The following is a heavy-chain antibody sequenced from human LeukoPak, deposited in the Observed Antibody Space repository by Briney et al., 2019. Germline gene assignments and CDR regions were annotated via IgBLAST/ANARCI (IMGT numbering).Heavy chain of an antibody. D-gene: IGHD3-22*01. CDR3: ARHQHYFDSTGNYYLNWFDP. V-gene: IGHV4-39*01. CDR1: GGSISSSTHY. CDR2: IYHSGGT. Sequence: SETLSLTCTVSGGSISSSTHYWGWIRQPPGKGLEWIGTIYHSGGTYQNPSLKSRVTISVDTSKNQFSLKLSSVAAADTAVYYCARHQHYFDSTGNYYLNWFDPWGQGILVTVSS. J-gene: IGHJ5*02.